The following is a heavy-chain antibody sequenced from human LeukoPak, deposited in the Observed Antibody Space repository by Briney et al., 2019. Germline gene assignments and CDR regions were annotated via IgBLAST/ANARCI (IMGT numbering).Heavy chain of an antibody. CDR1: GFTFSSSA. CDR2: IGHEGSNK. J-gene: IGHJ4*02. CDR3: AKDGHWTFDY. Sequence: PGGSLRLSCAASGFTFSSSAMHWVRQAPGKGLAWVAFIGHEGSNKYYADSVKGRFTISRDDSKSTLYLQMNSLRAEDTAVYYCAKDGHWTFDYWGQGTLVTVSS. D-gene: IGHD1-1*01. V-gene: IGHV3-30*02.